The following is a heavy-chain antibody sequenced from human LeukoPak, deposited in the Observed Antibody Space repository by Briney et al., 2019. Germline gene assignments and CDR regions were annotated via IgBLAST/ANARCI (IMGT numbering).Heavy chain of an antibody. CDR2: ISSSSSYI. CDR3: ARDGTYYDFWSGYLTGYYYYYMDV. Sequence: GGSLRLSCAASGFTFSSYSMNWVRQAPGKGLEWVSSISSSSSYIYYADSVKGRFTISRDNAKNSLYLQMNSLRAEDTAVYYCARDGTYYDFWSGYLTGYYYYYMDVWGKGTTATVSS. CDR1: GFTFSSYS. J-gene: IGHJ6*03. D-gene: IGHD3-3*01. V-gene: IGHV3-21*01.